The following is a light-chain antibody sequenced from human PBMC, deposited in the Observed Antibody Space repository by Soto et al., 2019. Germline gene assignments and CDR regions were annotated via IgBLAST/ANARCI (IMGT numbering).Light chain of an antibody. V-gene: IGKV3-20*01. CDR2: GAS. Sequence: EIVLTQCPVTLSLSQGERATLSCRTSQSVSSSYLAWYQQKPGQAPRLLIYGASSRATGIPDRFSGSGSRTDFTLTISRLEPEDFAVYYCQQEEAFGPGTKVDIK. CDR3: QQEEA. CDR1: QSVSSSY. J-gene: IGKJ3*01.